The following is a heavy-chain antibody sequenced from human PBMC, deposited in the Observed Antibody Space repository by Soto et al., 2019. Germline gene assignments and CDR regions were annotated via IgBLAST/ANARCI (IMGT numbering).Heavy chain of an antibody. CDR2: ISAYNGNT. D-gene: IGHD4-17*01. J-gene: IGHJ4*02. V-gene: IGHV1-18*01. CDR3: ARPTGYGDHYYFDY. Sequence: QVQLVQSGAEVKKPGASVKVSCKASGYTFTRNGISWVRQAPGQGLEWMGWISAYNGNTKYVQKLQGRVTMTTDTSTSTAYMELRSLRSDDTAVYYCARPTGYGDHYYFDYWGQGTLVTVSS. CDR1: GYTFTRNG.